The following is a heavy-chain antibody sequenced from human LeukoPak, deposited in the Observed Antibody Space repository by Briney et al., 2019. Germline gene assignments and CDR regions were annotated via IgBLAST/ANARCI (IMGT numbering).Heavy chain of an antibody. V-gene: IGHV1-2*02. J-gene: IGHJ3*02. D-gene: IGHD6-19*01. CDR1: GYTFTGYY. CDR2: INPNSGGT. CDR3: AREALGSRGWYGINAFDI. Sequence: ASVKVSCKASGYTFTGYYMHWVRQAPGQGLEWMGWINPNSGGTNYAQKFQGRVTMTRDTSISTAYMELSRLRSDDTAVYYRAREALGSRGWYGINAFDIWGQGTMVTVSS.